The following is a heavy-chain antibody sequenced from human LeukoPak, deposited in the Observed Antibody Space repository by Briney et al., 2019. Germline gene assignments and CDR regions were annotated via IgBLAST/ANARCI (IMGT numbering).Heavy chain of an antibody. D-gene: IGHD3-10*01. Sequence: PSETLSFTCAVYGGSFSGYYWSWIRQPPGKGLEWIGEINHSGSTNYNPSLKSRVTISVDTSKNQFSLKLSSVTAADTAVYYCARRNSVRGVIMDAFDIWGQGTMVTVSS. CDR3: ARRNSVRGVIMDAFDI. CDR2: INHSGST. CDR1: GGSFSGYY. V-gene: IGHV4-34*01. J-gene: IGHJ3*02.